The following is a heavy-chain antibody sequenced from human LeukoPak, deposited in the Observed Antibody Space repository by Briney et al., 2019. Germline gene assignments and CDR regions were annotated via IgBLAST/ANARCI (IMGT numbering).Heavy chain of an antibody. V-gene: IGHV3-23*01. CDR3: AKVAVVFCSSTSCYIDY. J-gene: IGHJ4*02. D-gene: IGHD2-2*02. CDR2: ITGSGGIT. Sequence: GGSLRLSCVASGFTFSNYAMSWVRQAPGKGLEWVSAITGSGGITYYADSVKGRFTISRDNSKNTLYLQMNSLRAEDTAVYYCAKVAVVFCSSTSCYIDYWGQGTLVTVSS. CDR1: GFTFSNYA.